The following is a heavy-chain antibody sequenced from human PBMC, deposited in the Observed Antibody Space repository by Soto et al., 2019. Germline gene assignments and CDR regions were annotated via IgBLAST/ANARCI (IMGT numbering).Heavy chain of an antibody. CDR2: INPNSGVT. CDR3: ARRLGLLVPHIPGY. J-gene: IGHJ4*02. Sequence: ASVKVSCKASGYTFTGYHMHWVRQAPGQGLEWMGWINPNSGVTIYAQKFQGRVIMTRETPITTAYMELSRLTSDDTAVYYCARRLGLLVPHIPGYWGQGTLVTVYS. CDR1: GYTFTGYH. V-gene: IGHV1-2*02. D-gene: IGHD2-21*02.